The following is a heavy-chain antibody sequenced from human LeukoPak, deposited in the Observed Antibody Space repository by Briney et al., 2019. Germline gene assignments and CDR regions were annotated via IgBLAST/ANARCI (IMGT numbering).Heavy chain of an antibody. V-gene: IGHV1-2*02. CDR3: ARLLAAAVTEGFDY. CDR1: GYTFTGYY. CDR2: INPNSGGT. Sequence: GASVKVSCKASGYTFTGYYMHWVRQAPGQGLEWMGWINPNSGGTNYAQKFQGRATMTRDTSISTAYMELSRLRSDDTAVYYCARLLAAAVTEGFDYWGQGTLVTVSS. D-gene: IGHD6-13*01. J-gene: IGHJ4*02.